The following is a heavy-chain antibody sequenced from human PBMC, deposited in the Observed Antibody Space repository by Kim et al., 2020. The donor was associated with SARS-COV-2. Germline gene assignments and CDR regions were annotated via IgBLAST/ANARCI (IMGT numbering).Heavy chain of an antibody. V-gene: IGHV1-2*06. CDR1: GYTFTGYY. D-gene: IGHD1-26*01. Sequence: ASVKVSCKTSGYTFTGYYMHWVRQAPEQGLEWMGRINPNNGGTNYAQKLQGRVTMTRDTSISTAYMELSSLRSDDTAVYYCARVPIVGPTGDFDYWGQGTLVTVSS. CDR2: INPNNGGT. CDR3: ARVPIVGPTGDFDY. J-gene: IGHJ4*02.